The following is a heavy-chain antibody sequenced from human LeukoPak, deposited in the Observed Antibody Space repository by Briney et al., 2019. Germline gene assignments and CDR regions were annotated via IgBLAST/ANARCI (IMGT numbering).Heavy chain of an antibody. J-gene: IGHJ4*02. Sequence: PGGSLRLSCLASGSTFSNSWMTWVRQAPGRGLEWVANIKEDGSDKQYVDSVRGRFTISRDNAKNSVSLQMDGLRAEDTAVYYCAKGELLDYWGQGTLVTVSS. V-gene: IGHV3-7*03. CDR3: AKGELLDY. CDR1: GSTFSNSW. D-gene: IGHD1-26*01. CDR2: IKEDGSDK.